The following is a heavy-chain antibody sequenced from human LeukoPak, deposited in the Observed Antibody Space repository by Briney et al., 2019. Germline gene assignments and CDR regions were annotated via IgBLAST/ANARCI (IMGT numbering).Heavy chain of an antibody. CDR3: VTHVGWYSHDS. CDR1: GDSLNSHY. D-gene: IGHD6-19*01. Sequence: PSETLSLTCTVSGDSLNSHYWSWIRQPPGKGLEWIGYIYGSGSTHYDPSLRSRVTISEDTSKNQFSLKLTSVTAADTAVYYCVTHVGWYSHDSWGQGTLVTVSS. V-gene: IGHV4-59*08. J-gene: IGHJ4*02. CDR2: IYGSGST.